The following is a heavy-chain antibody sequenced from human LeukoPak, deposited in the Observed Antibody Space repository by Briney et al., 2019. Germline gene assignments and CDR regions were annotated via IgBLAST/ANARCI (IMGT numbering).Heavy chain of an antibody. CDR3: ARDPKDGYSPYFDY. CDR2: ISYDGSNK. J-gene: IGHJ4*02. D-gene: IGHD5-24*01. Sequence: GGSLRLSCAASGFTFSSYAMHWVRQAPGPGLEWVAVISYDGSNKYYADSVKGRFTISRDNTKNTLYLQMNSLRAEDAAVYYCARDPKDGYSPYFDYWGQGTLVTVSS. CDR1: GFTFSSYA. V-gene: IGHV3-30*04.